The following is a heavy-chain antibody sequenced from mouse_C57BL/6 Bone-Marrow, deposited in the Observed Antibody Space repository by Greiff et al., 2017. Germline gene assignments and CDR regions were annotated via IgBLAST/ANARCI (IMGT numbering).Heavy chain of an antibody. Sequence: QVQLQQPGAELVMPGASVKLSCKASGYTFTSYWMHWVKQRPGQGLEWIGEIDPSDSYTNYNQKFKGKSTLTVDKSSSTAYMQLSSLTSEDSAVYYCARRRISDMVTTYFDVWGTGTTVTVSS. CDR2: IDPSDSYT. V-gene: IGHV1-69*01. CDR1: GYTFTSYW. D-gene: IGHD2-2*01. J-gene: IGHJ1*03. CDR3: ARRRISDMVTTYFDV.